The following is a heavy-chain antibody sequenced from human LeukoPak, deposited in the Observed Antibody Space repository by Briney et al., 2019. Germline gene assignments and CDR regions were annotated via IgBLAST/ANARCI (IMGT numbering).Heavy chain of an antibody. J-gene: IGHJ4*02. CDR1: GGSISSYY. D-gene: IGHD1-26*01. Sequence: PSETLSLTCTVSGGSISSYYWSWIRQPPGKGLEWIGSIYYSGSTYYNPSLKSRVTISVDTSKNQFSLKLSSVTAADTAVYYCARVSQGWELLEAHYYFDYWGQGTLVTVSS. CDR3: ARVSQGWELLEAHYYFDY. CDR2: IYYSGST. V-gene: IGHV4-39*07.